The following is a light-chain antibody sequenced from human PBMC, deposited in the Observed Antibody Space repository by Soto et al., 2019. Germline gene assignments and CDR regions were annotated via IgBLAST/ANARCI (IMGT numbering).Light chain of an antibody. CDR1: QSVSDSY. J-gene: IGKJ3*01. V-gene: IGKV3-20*01. CDR2: AS. CDR3: QRYGTSAL. Sequence: EIVLTQSPGTLSLSPGERATLSCRASQSVSDSYLAWYQQKPGQAPRLLIYASSRATGIPDRFSGSGSGTDFTLTISRLEPEDFAVYYCQRYGTSALFGPGTKVYIK.